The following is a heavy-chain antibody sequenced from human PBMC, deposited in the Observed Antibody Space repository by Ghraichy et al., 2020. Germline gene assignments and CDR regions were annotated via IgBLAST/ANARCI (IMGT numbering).Heavy chain of an antibody. CDR2: INHSGST. CDR3: AMGSYGPIGAGDMDV. CDR1: GGSFSGYY. J-gene: IGHJ6*03. Sequence: SETLSLTCAVYGGSFSGYYWSWIRQPPGKGLEWIGEINHSGSTNYNPSLKSRVTISVDTSKNQFSLKLSSVTAADTAVYYCAMGSYGPIGAGDMDVWGKGTTVTVSS. V-gene: IGHV4-34*01. D-gene: IGHD5-18*01.